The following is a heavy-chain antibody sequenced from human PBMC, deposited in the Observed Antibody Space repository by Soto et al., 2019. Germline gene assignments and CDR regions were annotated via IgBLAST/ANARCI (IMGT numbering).Heavy chain of an antibody. Sequence: SETLSLTCAASGGSISSGGYSWSWIRQPPGKGLEWIGYIYHSGSTYYNPSLKSRVTISVDRSKNQFSLKLSSVTAADTAVYYCARREFDSSTRRNWFDPWGQGTLVTVSS. V-gene: IGHV4-30-2*01. CDR1: GGSISSGGYS. CDR2: IYHSGST. CDR3: ARREFDSSTRRNWFDP. J-gene: IGHJ5*02. D-gene: IGHD2-2*01.